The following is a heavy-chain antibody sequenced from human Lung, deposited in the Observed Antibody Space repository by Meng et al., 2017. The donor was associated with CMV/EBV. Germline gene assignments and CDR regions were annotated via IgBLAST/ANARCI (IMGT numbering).Heavy chain of an antibody. CDR1: GYTFTGYF. D-gene: IGHD2/OR15-2a*01. J-gene: IGHJ4*02. CDR3: ARGGLSTALPEAAISSYIDY. V-gene: IGHV1-2*02. Sequence: SVXVSXXSSGYTFTGYFMHWVRQAPGQGLEWMGWINSNRGGTNYAQKFQGRVIMTWDTSIRSAYMQLRRLTTIDTAVFYCARGGLSTALPEAAISSYIDYWGQGTXVTVSS. CDR2: INSNRGGT.